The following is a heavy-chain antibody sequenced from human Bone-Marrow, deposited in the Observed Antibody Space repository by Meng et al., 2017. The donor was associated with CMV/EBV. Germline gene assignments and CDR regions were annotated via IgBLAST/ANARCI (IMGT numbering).Heavy chain of an antibody. J-gene: IGHJ4*02. Sequence: GFTFSSDAMSGVRQAPGKGLEWVSAISGSGGSTYYADSGKGRFTISRDNSKNTLYLQMNSLRAEDTAVYYCAKVMHDSSGYYYFDYWGQGTLVTVSS. CDR3: AKVMHDSSGYYYFDY. CDR2: ISGSGGST. V-gene: IGHV3-23*01. CDR1: GFTFSSDA. D-gene: IGHD3-22*01.